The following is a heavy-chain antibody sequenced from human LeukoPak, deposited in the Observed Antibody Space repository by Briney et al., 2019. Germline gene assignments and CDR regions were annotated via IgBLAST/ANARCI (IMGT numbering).Heavy chain of an antibody. CDR1: GFTFSSYG. Sequence: GGSLRLSCAASGFTFSSYGMHWVRQAPGKGLEWVAVISYDGSNKYYADSVKGRFTISRDNSKNTLYLQMNSLRAEDTAVYYCATLRGAYYDYVWGSYRFDYWGQGTLVTVSS. D-gene: IGHD3-16*02. V-gene: IGHV3-30*03. CDR3: ATLRGAYYDYVWGSYRFDY. J-gene: IGHJ4*02. CDR2: ISYDGSNK.